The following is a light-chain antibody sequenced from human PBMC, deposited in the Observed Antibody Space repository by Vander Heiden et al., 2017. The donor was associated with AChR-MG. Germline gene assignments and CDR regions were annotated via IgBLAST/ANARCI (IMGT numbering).Light chain of an antibody. CDR1: QSLLQSNGYNY. CDR3: MQALQTPRLT. Sequence: DIVMTQSPLSLPVTPGEQASISCRSSQSLLQSNGYNYVDWYLQKPGQSPQLLIYLGSNRASGVPDRCSGSGSGTDFTLKISRVEAEDVGVYYCMQALQTPRLTFGGGTKVEIK. J-gene: IGKJ4*01. CDR2: LGS. V-gene: IGKV2-28*01.